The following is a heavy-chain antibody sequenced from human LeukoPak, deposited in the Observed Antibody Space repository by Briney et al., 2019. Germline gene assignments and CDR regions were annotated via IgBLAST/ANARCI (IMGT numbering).Heavy chain of an antibody. Sequence: LGGSLRISCAAYGFTFSSYEMNWVRQAQGKGLEWVSYISSSGSTIYYADSVKGRFTISRDNAKNSLYLQMNSLRAEDTAVYYCAELGITMIGGVWGKGTTVTISS. D-gene: IGHD3-10*02. CDR2: ISSSGSTI. CDR1: GFTFSSYE. J-gene: IGHJ6*04. V-gene: IGHV3-48*03. CDR3: AELGITMIGGV.